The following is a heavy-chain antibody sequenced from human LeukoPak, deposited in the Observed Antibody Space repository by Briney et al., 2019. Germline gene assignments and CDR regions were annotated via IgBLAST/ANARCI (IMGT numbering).Heavy chain of an antibody. V-gene: IGHV1-69*04. CDR1: GGTFSSYA. D-gene: IGHD3-10*01. J-gene: IGHJ4*02. CDR2: IMPILGIA. CDR3: ARDLTSKRGDY. Sequence: SVKVSCKASGGTFSSYAISWVRQAPGQGLEWMGRIMPILGIANYAQKFQGRVTITADKSTSTAYMELSSLRSEDTAVYYCARDLTSKRGDYWGQGTLVTVSS.